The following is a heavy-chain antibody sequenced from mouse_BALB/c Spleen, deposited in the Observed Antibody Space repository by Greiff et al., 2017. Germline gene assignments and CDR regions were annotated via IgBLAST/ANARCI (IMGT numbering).Heavy chain of an antibody. J-gene: IGHJ4*01. V-gene: IGHV5-17*02. CDR3: ARSTGTKAMDY. CDR2: ISSGSSTI. D-gene: IGHD4-1*02. Sequence: EVQVVESGGGLVQPGGSRKLSCAASGFTFSSFGMHWVRQAPEKGLEWVAYISSGSSTIYYADTVKGRFTISRDNPKNTLFLQMTSLRSEDTAMYYCARSTGTKAMDYWGQGTSVTVSS. CDR1: GFTFSSFG.